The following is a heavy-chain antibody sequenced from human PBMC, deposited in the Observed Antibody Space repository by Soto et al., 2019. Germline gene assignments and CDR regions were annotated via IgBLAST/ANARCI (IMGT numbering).Heavy chain of an antibody. D-gene: IGHD4-4*01. CDR2: INPSGGST. V-gene: IGHV1-46*01. Sequence: ASVKVSCKASGYTFTSYYMHWVRQAPGQGLEWMGIINPSGGSTSYAQKFQGRVTMTRDTSTSTVYMERSSLRSEDPAVYYCARDPDVPVTNEKNDYWGQGTLVTVSS. CDR3: ARDPDVPVTNEKNDY. J-gene: IGHJ4*02. CDR1: GYTFTSYY.